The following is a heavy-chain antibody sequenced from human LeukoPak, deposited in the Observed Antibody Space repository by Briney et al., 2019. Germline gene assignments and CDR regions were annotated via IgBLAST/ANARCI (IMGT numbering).Heavy chain of an antibody. V-gene: IGHV1-69*13. CDR1: GGTFSSYA. CDR3: ARDSSEFRSLIFH. D-gene: IGHD3-9*01. Sequence: SVKVSCKASGGTFSSYAINWVRQTPGQGLEWMGGITLMFGTAKYAQKFQGRVTITADESTSTAYMELSSLRSEDTAVYYCARDSSEFRSLIFHWGQGTLVTVSS. CDR2: ITLMFGTA. J-gene: IGHJ1*01.